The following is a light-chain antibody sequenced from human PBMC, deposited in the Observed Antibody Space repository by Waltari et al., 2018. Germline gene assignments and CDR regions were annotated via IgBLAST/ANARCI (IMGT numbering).Light chain of an antibody. CDR2: EVS. CDR3: SSYAGSNNVV. V-gene: IGLV2-8*01. Sequence: QSALTQPPSASGSPGQSVTISCTGTSSDVGGYNYVSWYQQHPGKAPDLMIYEVSKRPSGVPDRFSGSKSGNPASLTVSGLQAEDEADYYCSSYAGSNNVVFGGGTKLTVL. J-gene: IGLJ2*01. CDR1: SSDVGGYNY.